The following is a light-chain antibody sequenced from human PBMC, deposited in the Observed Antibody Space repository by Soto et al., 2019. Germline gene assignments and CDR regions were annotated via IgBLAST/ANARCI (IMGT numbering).Light chain of an antibody. V-gene: IGKV3-20*01. CDR2: ATS. CDR3: QQYGSSPRYS. CDR1: QSVSSNY. Sequence: EIVLTQSPGTLSLSLGERATLSCRASQSVSSNYLAWYQQKPGQAPTLLIYATSNRATDIPDRFSGSGSGTDFTLTISRLEPEDFAVYYCQQYGSSPRYSFGQGTKLEIK. J-gene: IGKJ2*03.